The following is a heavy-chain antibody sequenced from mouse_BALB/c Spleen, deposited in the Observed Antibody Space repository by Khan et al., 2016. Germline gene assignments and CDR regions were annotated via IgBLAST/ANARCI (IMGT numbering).Heavy chain of an antibody. CDR2: ISYSGST. D-gene: IGHD1-1*01. CDR3: ARNYGSSYFDY. V-gene: IGHV3-2*02. CDR1: GYSITSDYA. Sequence: QLEESGPGLVKPSQSLSLTCTVTGYSITSDYAWNWIRQFPGNKLEWMGYISYSGSTTYNPSLKSRISITRDTSKNQFFLQLNSVATEERATYYCARNYGSSYFDYWGQGTTLTVSS. J-gene: IGHJ2*01.